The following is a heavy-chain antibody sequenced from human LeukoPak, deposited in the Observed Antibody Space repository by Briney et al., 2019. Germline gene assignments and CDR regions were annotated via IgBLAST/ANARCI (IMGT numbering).Heavy chain of an antibody. CDR1: GGTFSRFT. Sequence: ASVKVSCKDSGGTFSRFTISWVRQAPGQGFEWMGGITPIFGTANFAQKFQGRVSITADESTSTAFMELSSLRSEDTAVYYCAREWGLESSGYYYAYWGQGTLVTVSS. V-gene: IGHV1-69*13. J-gene: IGHJ4*02. D-gene: IGHD3-22*01. CDR3: AREWGLESSGYYYAY. CDR2: ITPIFGTA.